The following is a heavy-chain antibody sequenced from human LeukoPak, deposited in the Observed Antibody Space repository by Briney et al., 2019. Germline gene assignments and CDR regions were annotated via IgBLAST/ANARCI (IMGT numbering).Heavy chain of an antibody. Sequence: GGSLRLSCAASGFTFSSYGMHWVRQAPGKGLEWVALIWYDGSNKYYADSVKGRFTISRDNSKNTLYLKMNSLRAEDTAVYYCAKGTGHYYYYMDVWGKGTTVTVSS. CDR1: GFTFSSYG. CDR3: AKGTGHYYYYMDV. J-gene: IGHJ6*03. CDR2: IWYDGSNK. D-gene: IGHD1-14*01. V-gene: IGHV3-33*06.